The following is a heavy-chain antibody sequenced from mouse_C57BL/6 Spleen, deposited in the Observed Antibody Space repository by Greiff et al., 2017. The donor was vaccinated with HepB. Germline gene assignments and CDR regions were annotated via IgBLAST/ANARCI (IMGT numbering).Heavy chain of an antibody. J-gene: IGHJ1*03. V-gene: IGHV1-72*01. CDR3: AREGTFTGYFDV. Sequence: QVQLKESGAELVKPGASVKLSCKASGYTFTSYWMHWVKQRPGRGLEWIGRIDPNSGGTKYNEKFKSKATLTVDKPSSTAYMQLSSLTSEDSAVYYCAREGTFTGYFDVWGTGTTVTVSS. D-gene: IGHD3-1*01. CDR1: GYTFTSYW. CDR2: IDPNSGGT.